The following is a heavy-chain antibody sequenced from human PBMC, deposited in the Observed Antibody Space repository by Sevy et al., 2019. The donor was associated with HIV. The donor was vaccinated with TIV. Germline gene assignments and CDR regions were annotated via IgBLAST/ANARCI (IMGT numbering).Heavy chain of an antibody. J-gene: IGHJ4*02. CDR1: GYPFIAYY. Sequence: ASVKVSCKASGYPFIAYYIHWVRQAPGQGPEWMGWIDPKSGNTGYSQNIRGRVSMTRDTSMSTAYMELSGLRSDVTAVYYCVRDSLRGYDSWSGYLADYWGQGALVTVSS. CDR2: IDPKSGNT. CDR3: VRDSLRGYDSWSGYLADY. V-gene: IGHV1-2*02. D-gene: IGHD3-3*01.